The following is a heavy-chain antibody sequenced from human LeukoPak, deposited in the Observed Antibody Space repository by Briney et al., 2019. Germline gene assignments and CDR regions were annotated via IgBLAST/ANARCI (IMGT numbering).Heavy chain of an antibody. J-gene: IGHJ4*02. Sequence: GGSLRLSCAASGFTFSRYWMSWVRQAPGKGLEWLANIKEDGNGNNYVDSVRGRFTISRDNAKSSLYLQMNSLRADDTAVYYCAKDRRAGSYDYWGQGTLVTVSS. CDR3: AKDRRAGSYDY. CDR2: IKEDGNGN. D-gene: IGHD3-10*01. V-gene: IGHV3-7*03. CDR1: GFTFSRYW.